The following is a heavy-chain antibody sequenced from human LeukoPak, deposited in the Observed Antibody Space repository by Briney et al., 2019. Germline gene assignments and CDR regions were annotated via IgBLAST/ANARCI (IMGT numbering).Heavy chain of an antibody. V-gene: IGHV3-66*01. D-gene: IGHD3-16*02. CDR1: GFNVSTNY. CDR2: MYTGGST. CDR3: ARALSLAFDI. J-gene: IGHJ3*02. Sequence: PGGSLRLSCVASGFNVSTNYMSWVRQAPGKGLEWLSVMYTGGSTYYADSVKGRFIISRDNSKNTAYLQMDSLRAEDSAVYYCARALSLAFDIWGQGTMVTVS.